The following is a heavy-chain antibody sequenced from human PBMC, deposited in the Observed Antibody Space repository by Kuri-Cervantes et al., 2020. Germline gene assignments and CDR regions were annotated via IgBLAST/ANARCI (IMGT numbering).Heavy chain of an antibody. J-gene: IGHJ3*02. Sequence: GESLKISCAASGFTFSSYGMHWVRQAPGKGLEWVAVISYDGSNKYYADSVKGRFTISRDNSKNTLYLQMNSLRAEDTAVYYCAKSSRQWLRAFDIWGQGTMVTDSS. D-gene: IGHD6-19*01. CDR3: AKSSRQWLRAFDI. CDR1: GFTFSSYG. CDR2: ISYDGSNK. V-gene: IGHV3-30*18.